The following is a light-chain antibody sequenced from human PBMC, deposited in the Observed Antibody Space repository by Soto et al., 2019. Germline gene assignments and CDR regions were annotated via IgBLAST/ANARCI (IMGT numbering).Light chain of an antibody. CDR2: DVS. CDR3: SSYTSSSNVV. V-gene: IGLV2-14*01. Sequence: QSVLTQPASVSGSPGQSITISCTGTSSDVGGYNYVSWYQQHPGKAPKLRIYDVSNRPSGGSNRCSGSKSGNTASLTISGLQAEDEADYYCSSYTSSSNVVFGGGTQLTVL. CDR1: SSDVGGYNY. J-gene: IGLJ2*01.